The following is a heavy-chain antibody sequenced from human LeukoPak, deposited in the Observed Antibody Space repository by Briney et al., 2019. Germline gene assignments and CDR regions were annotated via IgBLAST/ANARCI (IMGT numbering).Heavy chain of an antibody. CDR2: IYYSGST. Sequence: SETLSLTCAVYGGSFSGYYWSWIRQPPGKGLEWTGYIYYSGSTNYNPSLKSRVTISVDTSKNQFSLKLSSVTAADTAVYYCARDSSSGWYFDYWGQGTLVTVSS. D-gene: IGHD6-19*01. CDR3: ARDSSSGWYFDY. V-gene: IGHV4-59*01. J-gene: IGHJ4*02. CDR1: GGSFSGYY.